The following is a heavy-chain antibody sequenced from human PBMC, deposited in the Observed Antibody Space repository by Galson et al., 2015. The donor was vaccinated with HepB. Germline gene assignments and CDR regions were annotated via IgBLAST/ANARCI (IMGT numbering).Heavy chain of an antibody. J-gene: IGHJ3*02. CDR1: GFTFSRYA. D-gene: IGHD3-22*01. CDR2: MSGSGRST. CDR3: AKDYYYDSSGRGAFDAFDI. V-gene: IGHV3-23*01. Sequence: SLRLSCAASGFTFSRYAMNWVRQAPGKGLEWVSGMSGSGRSTYYADSVKGRFTISRDYSKNTLYLQMNSLRAEDTAVYYCAKDYYYDSSGRGAFDAFDIWGQGTMVTVSS.